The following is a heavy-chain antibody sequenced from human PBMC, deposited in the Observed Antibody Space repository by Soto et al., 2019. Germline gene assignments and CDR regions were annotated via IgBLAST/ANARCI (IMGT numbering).Heavy chain of an antibody. J-gene: IGHJ6*02. CDR3: ARVPYYFASGTDYGMDV. D-gene: IGHD3-10*01. CDR1: EFTLSDYY. CDR2: ISSSSSYT. V-gene: IGHV3-11*06. Sequence: GGPLRLSCAASEFTLSDYYMSWIRQAPGNGLEWVSYISSSSSYTNYADSVKGRFTISRDNAKNSLYLQMNSLRAEDTAVYYCARVPYYFASGTDYGMDVWGQGTTVTVSS.